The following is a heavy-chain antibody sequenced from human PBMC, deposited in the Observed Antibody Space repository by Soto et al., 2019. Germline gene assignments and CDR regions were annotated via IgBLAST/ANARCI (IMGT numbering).Heavy chain of an antibody. CDR2: ISGYSGQT. V-gene: IGHV1-18*01. Sequence: HVLLVQSGPEGRKPWASVNVSCMASGDSFSKFGINWVRQAPGQGLEWMGWISGYSGQTNYAQKSQGRVTMTRDTSATTAYMELRTLRSDDRAVYFCASDHSGPDWGQGTLVTFSS. CDR3: ASDHSGPD. D-gene: IGHD6-25*01. J-gene: IGHJ4*02. CDR1: GDSFSKFG.